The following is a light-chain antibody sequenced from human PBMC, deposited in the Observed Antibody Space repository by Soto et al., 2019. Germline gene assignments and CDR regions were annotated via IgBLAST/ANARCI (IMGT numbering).Light chain of an antibody. Sequence: QSALTQPASVSGSPGQSVTISCTGTSSDVGNYNLVSWYQQHPGKAPKLMIYEVSRRPSGVSNRFSGSKSGNTASLTISGLHAEDEADYYCCSYAGSSTFYVFGTGTKLTVL. J-gene: IGLJ1*01. CDR1: SSDVGNYNL. CDR3: CSYAGSSTFYV. V-gene: IGLV2-23*02. CDR2: EVS.